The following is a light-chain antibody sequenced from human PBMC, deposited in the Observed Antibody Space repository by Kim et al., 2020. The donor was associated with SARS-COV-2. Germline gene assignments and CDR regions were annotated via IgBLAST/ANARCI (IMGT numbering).Light chain of an antibody. Sequence: ASVGDRVTITCRASQGINTYLAWYQQKPGTAPKLLIYVASTLQSGVPSRFSGSGSGTEFTLTISSLQPEDFATYYCQQLNSYPLTFGGGTKVDIK. CDR1: QGINTY. V-gene: IGKV1-9*01. CDR3: QQLNSYPLT. CDR2: VAS. J-gene: IGKJ4*01.